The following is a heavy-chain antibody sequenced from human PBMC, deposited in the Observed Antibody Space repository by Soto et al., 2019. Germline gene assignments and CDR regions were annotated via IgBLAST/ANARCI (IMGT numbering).Heavy chain of an antibody. Sequence: QVQLVQSGAEVKKPGASVKVSCKASGYTFTSYYIHWVRQAPGQGLEWMAIINPSGGSTDYAQKFQGRVTVTRDASTSTVYMELSSLRSEDTAVFYCAKDRGRATAGEYSYYGMDVWGQGTTVTVSS. J-gene: IGHJ6*02. V-gene: IGHV1-46*01. CDR3: AKDRGRATAGEYSYYGMDV. CDR2: INPSGGST. CDR1: GYTFTSYY. D-gene: IGHD6-13*01.